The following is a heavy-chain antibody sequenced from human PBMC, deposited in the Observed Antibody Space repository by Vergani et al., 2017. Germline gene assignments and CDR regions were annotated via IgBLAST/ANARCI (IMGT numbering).Heavy chain of an antibody. CDR2: ISGSGGST. J-gene: IGHJ4*02. CDR3: AKENYGYSGYDPRSDY. V-gene: IGHV3-23*04. Sequence: EVQLVESGGGLVKPGGSLRLSCAASGFTFSSYSMNWVRQAPGKGLEWVSAISGSGGSTYYADSVKGRFTISRDNSKNTLYLQMNSLRAEDTAVYYCAKENYGYSGYDPRSDYWGQGTLVTVSS. CDR1: GFTFSSYS. D-gene: IGHD5-12*01.